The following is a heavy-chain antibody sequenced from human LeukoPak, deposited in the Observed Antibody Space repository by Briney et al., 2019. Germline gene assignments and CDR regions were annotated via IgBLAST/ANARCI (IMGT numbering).Heavy chain of an antibody. CDR1: GYTFSNYV. V-gene: IGHV1-18*01. D-gene: IGHD3-22*01. CDR3: ARSLGDSSGYYPLPFDY. J-gene: IGHJ4*02. Sequence: ASVKVSCEASGYTFSNYVITWVRQAPGRGLGWMGWISGYNGNTNFAQKLQGRVSMTTDTSTYTSDMALRSLRSDDTAVYYCARSLGDSSGYYPLPFDYWGQGTLVIVSS. CDR2: ISGYNGNT.